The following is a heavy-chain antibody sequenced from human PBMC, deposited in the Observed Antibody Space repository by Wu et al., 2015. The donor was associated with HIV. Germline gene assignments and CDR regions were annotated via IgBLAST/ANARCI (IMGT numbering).Heavy chain of an antibody. CDR2: IIPIFGTA. CDR3: ARDRRRYSSGWYYFDY. V-gene: IGHV1-69*12. Sequence: QVQLVQSGAEVKKPGPSVKVSCKASGGTFSSYAISWVRQAPGQGLEWMGGIIPIFGTANYAQKFQGRVTITADESTSTAYMELSSLRSEDTAVYYCARDRRRYSSGWYYFDYWGQGTLVTVSS. CDR1: GGTFSSYA. D-gene: IGHD6-19*01. J-gene: IGHJ4*02.